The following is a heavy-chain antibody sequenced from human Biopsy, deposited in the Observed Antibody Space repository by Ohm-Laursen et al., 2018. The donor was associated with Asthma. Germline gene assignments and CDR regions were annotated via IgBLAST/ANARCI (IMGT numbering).Heavy chain of an antibody. D-gene: IGHD1-1*01. J-gene: IGHJ4*02. CDR3: AKCSRDWNGLIDH. V-gene: IGHV4-4*02. CDR2: IYHSGNI. CDR1: GASISSLNW. Sequence: SDTLSLTCKVSGASISSLNWWSWVRQPPGKGLEWIGEIYHSGNIKYNPSLDSRVTISVDKSENLFSLKLTSVTAADTAVYYCAKCSRDWNGLIDHWGQGTLVSVSS.